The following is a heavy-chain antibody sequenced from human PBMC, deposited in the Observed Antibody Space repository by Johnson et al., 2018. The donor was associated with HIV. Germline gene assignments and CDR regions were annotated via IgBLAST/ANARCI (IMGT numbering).Heavy chain of an antibody. D-gene: IGHD3-10*01. CDR3: TTDQGYYGDAFDI. Sequence: EVQLVESGGGLVKPGGSLRLSCAASGFTFSDAWMSWVRQAPGKGLEWVGRITSKTDGGTTNYAAPVKGRFTSSRDDSKNTLYLQMNSLKTEDTAVYYCTTDQGYYGDAFDIWGQGTMVTVSS. CDR2: ITSKTDGGTT. CDR1: GFTFSDAW. J-gene: IGHJ3*02. V-gene: IGHV3-15*01.